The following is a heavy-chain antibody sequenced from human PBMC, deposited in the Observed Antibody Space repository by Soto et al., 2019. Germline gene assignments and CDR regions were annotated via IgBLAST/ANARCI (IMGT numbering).Heavy chain of an antibody. Sequence: QVPLVQSGAEVKEPGASVKVSCKDPEDTFSDYYMHWLRQAPGQGLEGMGWINPKTGSTNYIQKVQGRVYRTRDTSTSTAYMELTRLSSDDKAVFYCTRSKYNSGLYKVYFDSWGQGPMVTVSS. D-gene: IGHD6-19*01. J-gene: IGHJ4*02. CDR3: TRSKYNSGLYKVYFDS. CDR1: EDTFSDYY. CDR2: INPKTGST. V-gene: IGHV1-2*02.